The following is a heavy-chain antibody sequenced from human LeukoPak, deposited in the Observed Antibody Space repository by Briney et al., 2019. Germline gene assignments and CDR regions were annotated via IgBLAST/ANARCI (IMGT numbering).Heavy chain of an antibody. CDR3: ARDFGGSSFDF. Sequence: ASVKVSCKASGYTFTSYDINWVRQAPGQGLEWMGWISPYNGNTDYAQKLQGRVTMTTDTSTSTAYLELRSLRSDDTAVYYCARDFGGSSFDFWGQGTLVTVSS. J-gene: IGHJ4*02. D-gene: IGHD1-26*01. V-gene: IGHV1-18*01. CDR2: ISPYNGNT. CDR1: GYTFTSYD.